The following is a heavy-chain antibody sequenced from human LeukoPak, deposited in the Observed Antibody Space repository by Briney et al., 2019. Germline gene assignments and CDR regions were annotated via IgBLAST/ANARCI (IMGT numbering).Heavy chain of an antibody. V-gene: IGHV3-21*01. Sequence: GGSLRLSCAASGFTFSSYSMNWVRQAPGKGLEWVSSISSSSYIYYADSVKGRFTISRDNAKNSLYLQMNSLRAEDTAVYYCARAGLWEPAAGTDYWGQGTLVTVSS. CDR2: ISSSSYI. D-gene: IGHD6-13*01. J-gene: IGHJ4*02. CDR3: ARAGLWEPAAGTDY. CDR1: GFTFSSYS.